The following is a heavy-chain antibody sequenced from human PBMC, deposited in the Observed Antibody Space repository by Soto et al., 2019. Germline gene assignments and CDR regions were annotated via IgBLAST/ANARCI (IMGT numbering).Heavy chain of an antibody. CDR1: GDSIYSYY. Sequence: SETLSLTCTVSGDSIYSYYWSWIRQPPGKGLEWIAYIYYSGSTNYNPSLKSRVTISEDTSKNQISLTLRSVTAADTAIYYCARHAPGGSWYAFDYWGQGTLVTVSS. CDR3: ARHAPGGSWYAFDY. J-gene: IGHJ4*02. CDR2: IYYSGST. D-gene: IGHD6-13*01. V-gene: IGHV4-59*08.